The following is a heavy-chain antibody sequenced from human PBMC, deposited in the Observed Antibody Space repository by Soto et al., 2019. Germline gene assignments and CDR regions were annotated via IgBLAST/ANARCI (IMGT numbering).Heavy chain of an antibody. CDR3: VRDYIGLGIDY. CDR2: IDSDGSST. CDR1: GFTFSSYW. J-gene: IGHJ4*02. V-gene: IGHV3-74*01. Sequence: EVQLVESGGGLVQPGGSLRLSCAASGFTFSSYWMHWVRQPPGKGLVWVSHIDSDGSSTTYADSVKGRFTISRDNAKNTLYLQMNSLRAEDTAVYYCVRDYIGLGIDYSGLGTLVTVSS. D-gene: IGHD1-26*01.